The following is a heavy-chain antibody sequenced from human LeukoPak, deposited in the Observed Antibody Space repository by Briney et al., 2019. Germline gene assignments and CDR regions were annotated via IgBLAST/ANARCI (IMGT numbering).Heavy chain of an antibody. V-gene: IGHV3-74*01. J-gene: IGHJ4*02. CDR3: VKDFVGVEEF. D-gene: IGHD3-16*01. CDR2: INEEGTTI. Sequence: PGGSLRLSCAASGFTFNTYSMNWVRQAPGKGLVWVSRINEEGTTIDYADSVRGRFTISRDIAKNTLYLQMNSLRPEDTAVYHCVKDFVGVEEFWGQGTLVTVSS. CDR1: GFTFNTYS.